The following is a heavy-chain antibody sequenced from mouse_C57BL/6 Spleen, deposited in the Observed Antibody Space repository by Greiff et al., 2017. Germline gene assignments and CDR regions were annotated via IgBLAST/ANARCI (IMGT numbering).Heavy chain of an antibody. D-gene: IGHD2-2*01. J-gene: IGHJ1*03. CDR3: ARWGLRRYFDV. CDR1: GYTFTDHT. Sequence: VQLQQSDAELVKPGASVKISCKVSGYTFTDHTIHWMKQRPEQGLEWIGYINPSDGSTKYNEKFKGKATLTADKSSSTASMQLSSLTSEDSAVYFCARWGLRRYFDVWGTGTTVTVSS. CDR2: INPSDGST. V-gene: IGHV1-78*01.